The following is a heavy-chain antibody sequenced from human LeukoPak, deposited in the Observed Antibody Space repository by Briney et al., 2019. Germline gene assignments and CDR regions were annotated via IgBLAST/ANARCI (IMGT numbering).Heavy chain of an antibody. CDR1: GGSISSCD. CDR2: IYYSGST. J-gene: IGHJ4*02. D-gene: IGHD3-10*01. V-gene: IGHV4-59*01. Sequence: SETPSLTCTVSGGSISSCDWSWIRQPPGPGLDLMGYIYYSGSTNYNPSLKSRVTISVDTSKNQFSLKLSSVTAADTAVYYCAGSIGVRGAPFYYWGQGTLVTVSS. CDR3: AGSIGVRGAPFYY.